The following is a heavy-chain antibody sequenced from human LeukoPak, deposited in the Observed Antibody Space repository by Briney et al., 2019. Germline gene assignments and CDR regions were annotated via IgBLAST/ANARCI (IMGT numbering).Heavy chain of an antibody. CDR3: ASAHYDGWYDSDY. V-gene: IGHV1-69*04. CDR2: IIPILGIA. CDR1: GGTFSSYA. J-gene: IGHJ4*02. Sequence: SVKVSCKASGGTFSSYAISWVRQAPGQGLEWMGRIIPILGIANYAQKFQGRVAITADKSTSTAYMELSSLRSEDTAVYYCASAHYDGWYDSDYWGQGTLVTVSS. D-gene: IGHD6-19*01.